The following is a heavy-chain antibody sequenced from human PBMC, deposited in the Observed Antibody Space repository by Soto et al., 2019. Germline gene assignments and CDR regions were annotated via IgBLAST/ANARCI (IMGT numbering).Heavy chain of an antibody. Sequence: SETLSLTCAVSGDSVSNENYYWSWIRHPPGKGLEWIGYIYYSGTTNYNSYLKSRLSLSVDMSKNQFSLKLTSVTAADTAVYFCARSQRGRTAFTFDYWGQGALVTVSS. D-gene: IGHD3-16*01. CDR3: ARSQRGRTAFTFDY. CDR2: IYYSGTT. J-gene: IGHJ4*02. CDR1: GDSVSNENYY. V-gene: IGHV4-61*01.